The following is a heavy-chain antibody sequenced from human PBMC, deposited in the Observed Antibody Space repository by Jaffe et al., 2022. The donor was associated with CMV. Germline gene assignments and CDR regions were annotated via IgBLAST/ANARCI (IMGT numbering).Heavy chain of an antibody. J-gene: IGHJ4*02. Sequence: EVQLVESGGGLVRPGGSLRLSCAASGFTFNSYEMNWVRQAPGKGLEWVSYISSGGDTIYYADSVKGRFTISRDNAKNSLYLQMNSLRAEDTAVYYCARITYFVGFDYWGQGTLVTVSS. V-gene: IGHV3-48*03. CDR1: GFTFNSYE. CDR3: ARITYFVGFDY. D-gene: IGHD1-26*01. CDR2: ISSGGDTI.